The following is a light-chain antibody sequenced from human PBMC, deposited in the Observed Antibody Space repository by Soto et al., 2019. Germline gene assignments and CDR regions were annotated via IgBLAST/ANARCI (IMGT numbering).Light chain of an antibody. CDR1: QSISSY. CDR2: AAS. J-gene: IGKJ5*01. Sequence: DIQMTQSPSSLSASVGDRVTITCRASQSISSYLNWYQQKPGKAPKVLIYAASSLQSGVPSRFRGSGSGTDFTFTISRLQPEDIATYYCQQYENLPTFGQGTRLEIK. V-gene: IGKV1-33*01. CDR3: QQYENLPT.